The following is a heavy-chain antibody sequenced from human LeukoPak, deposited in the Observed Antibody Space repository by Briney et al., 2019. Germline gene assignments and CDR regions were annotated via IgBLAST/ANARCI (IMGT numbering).Heavy chain of an antibody. CDR2: INTNTGNA. J-gene: IGHJ5*02. D-gene: IGHD1-20*01. CDR3: ARDEYNWISSGPGNH. CDR1: GYSFNIYA. Sequence: GASVKVSCKASGYSFNIYAMNWVRQAPGQGLEWMGWINTNTGNAKYAQGFTGRFVFSVDTAVSTAYLQISSLKAEDTAVYFCARDEYNWISSGPGNHWGQGTLVTVSS. V-gene: IGHV7-4-1*02.